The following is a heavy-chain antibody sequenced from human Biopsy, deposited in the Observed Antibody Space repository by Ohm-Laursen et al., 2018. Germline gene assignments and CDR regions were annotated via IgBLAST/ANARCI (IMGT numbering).Heavy chain of an antibody. CDR1: GFHFSDYY. J-gene: IGHJ4*02. V-gene: IGHV3-11*01. CDR3: ARDTPETYDYDNDDNSPFPRRYIDY. Sequence: SLRLSCAAFGFHFSDYYMSWIRQAPGKELEWISYIASSGGTTYYVDSVKGRFTISRDNAEKSLYLQMNSLRAEDTAVYYCARDTPETYDYDNDDNSPFPRRYIDYWGQGTLVTVSS. D-gene: IGHD3-22*01. CDR2: IASSGGTT.